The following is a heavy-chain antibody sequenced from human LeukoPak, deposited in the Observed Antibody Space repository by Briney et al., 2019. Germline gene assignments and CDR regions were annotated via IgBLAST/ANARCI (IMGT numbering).Heavy chain of an antibody. CDR2: INHNGTT. CDR1: GGSFSNSY. J-gene: IGHJ5*02. Sequence: PSETLSLTCAAYGGSFSNSYWTWIRQSPGKGREWSGEINHNGTTRYNKPFKSRVTISIDTSKKQFSLKLSAVTAADTAVYYCARFGDCADGLCFYYLDPWGQGTLVTVSS. V-gene: IGHV4-34*01. D-gene: IGHD2-8*01. CDR3: ARFGDCADGLCFYYLDP.